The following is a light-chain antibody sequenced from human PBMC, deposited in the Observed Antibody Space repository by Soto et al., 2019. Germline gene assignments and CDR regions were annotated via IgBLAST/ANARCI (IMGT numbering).Light chain of an antibody. V-gene: IGKV3-15*01. CDR3: QQYSNWPPWT. J-gene: IGKJ1*01. CDR2: RAS. CDR1: QSLGGT. Sequence: EIVMTQSPATLAVSPGDTATLSCRASQSLGGTLAWYQQNPGQGPRLLIFRASNRATGVPARFSASGSETEFTLTISGLQSEDFAIYYCQQYSNWPPWTFGPGTKVE.